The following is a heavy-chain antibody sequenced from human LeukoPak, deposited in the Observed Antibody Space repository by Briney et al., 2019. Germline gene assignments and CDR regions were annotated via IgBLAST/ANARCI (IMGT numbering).Heavy chain of an antibody. CDR3: ARGTTYSSSLTGPNSSGYDY. V-gene: IGHV1-46*01. Sequence: ASVKVSCKASGYTFTSYDMHWVRQTPGQGLEWMGVINPSGGSTSNAQKFQGRVTMTRDTSTSTVYMELSSLRSEDTAVYYCARGTTYSSSLTGPNSSGYDYWGQGTLVTVSS. CDR2: INPSGGST. D-gene: IGHD6-13*01. J-gene: IGHJ4*02. CDR1: GYTFTSYD.